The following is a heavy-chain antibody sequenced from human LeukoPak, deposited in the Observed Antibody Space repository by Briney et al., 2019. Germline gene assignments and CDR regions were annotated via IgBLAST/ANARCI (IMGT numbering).Heavy chain of an antibody. J-gene: IGHJ4*02. CDR3: ARDRAAADLDY. CDR2: IWYDGSNK. V-gene: IGHV3-33*08. CDR1: GFAFSSYW. D-gene: IGHD6-13*01. Sequence: PGGSLRLSCAASGFAFSSYWMSWVRQAPGKGLEWVAVIWYDGSNKFYADSVKGRFTISRDNSKNTLYLQMNSLRAEDTAVYYCARDRAAADLDYWGQGTLVTVSS.